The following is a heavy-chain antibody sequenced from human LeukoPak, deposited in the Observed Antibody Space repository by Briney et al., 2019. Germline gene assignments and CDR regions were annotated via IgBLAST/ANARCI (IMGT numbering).Heavy chain of an antibody. Sequence: ASVNVSFKTSVYTFTAYYMHWVRQAPGQGLEWMGWINPNSDFTNFAQNFQGRVTMTSDTSISTAYMELSRLRSDDTAVYYCARAISAGSPITASDCWGQGTLVTVSS. CDR2: INPNSDFT. CDR1: VYTFTAYY. D-gene: IGHD2-15*01. V-gene: IGHV1-2*02. J-gene: IGHJ4*02. CDR3: ARAISAGSPITASDC.